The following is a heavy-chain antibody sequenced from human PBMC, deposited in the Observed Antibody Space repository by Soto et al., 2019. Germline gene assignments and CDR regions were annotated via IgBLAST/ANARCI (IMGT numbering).Heavy chain of an antibody. CDR1: GYTFTSYY. V-gene: IGHV1-46*01. CDR2: INPSGGST. D-gene: IGHD1-26*01. Sequence: ATVKVSCKASGYTFTSYYMHWVLQAPGQGLEWMGIINPSGGSTSYAQKFQGRVTMTRDTSTSTVYMELSSLRSEDTAVYYCARDPEWELPDFDYWGQGTLVTVSS. CDR3: ARDPEWELPDFDY. J-gene: IGHJ4*02.